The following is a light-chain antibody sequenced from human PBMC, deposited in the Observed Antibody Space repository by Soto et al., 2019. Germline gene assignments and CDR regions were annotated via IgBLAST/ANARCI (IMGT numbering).Light chain of an antibody. CDR3: TSYTTSSTVV. CDR2: DVT. V-gene: IGLV2-14*03. J-gene: IGLJ2*01. Sequence: QSALTQPASVSGSPGQSIAISCTGTSSDVGGYNYVSWYQQHPGKAPNLIIFDVTRRPSGVSDRFSGSKSDNTASLTISGLQAEDEADYYCTSYTTSSTVVFGGGTKLTVL. CDR1: SSDVGGYNY.